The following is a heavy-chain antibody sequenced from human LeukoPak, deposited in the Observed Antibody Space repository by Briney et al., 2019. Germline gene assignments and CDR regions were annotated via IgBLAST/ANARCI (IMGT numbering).Heavy chain of an antibody. V-gene: IGHV4-59*01. Sequence: SEPLSLTCTVSGGSISSYYWSWIRQPTGKGLEWVGYIYYSGSTNYNPSLKSRVTISVDTSKNQFSLKLSSVTAADTAVYYCARGYSSGWYGGLRYWGQGTLVTVSS. CDR3: ARGYSSGWYGGLRY. J-gene: IGHJ4*02. CDR2: IYYSGST. CDR1: GGSISSYY. D-gene: IGHD6-19*01.